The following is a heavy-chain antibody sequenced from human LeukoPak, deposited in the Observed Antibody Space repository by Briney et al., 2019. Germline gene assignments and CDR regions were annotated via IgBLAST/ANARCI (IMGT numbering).Heavy chain of an antibody. Sequence: ASVKVSCKASGYTFTGYYMHWVRQAPGQGLEWMGWINPNSGGTNYAQKFQGRVTMTRDTSISTAYMELSRLRSDDTAVYYCARDLIVGATFNPTADYWGQRTLVTVSS. V-gene: IGHV1-2*02. CDR1: GYTFTGYY. D-gene: IGHD1-26*01. CDR2: INPNSGGT. J-gene: IGHJ4*02. CDR3: ARDLIVGATFNPTADY.